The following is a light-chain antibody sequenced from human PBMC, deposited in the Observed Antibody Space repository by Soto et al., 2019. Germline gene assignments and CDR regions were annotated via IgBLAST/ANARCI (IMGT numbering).Light chain of an antibody. CDR3: ARGEDNLSVPSLV. CDR2: RNH. CDR1: SSDFVSNS. J-gene: IGLJ3*02. V-gene: IGLV1-47*01. Sequence: QSVLTQSPSASGTPGQRVTISCSASSSDFVSNSVAWYQHVPGTAPKLLISRNHQRPSGVPDRFSGSKSGTSASLTISDLRSEYEADYYYARGEDNLSVPSLVFGGGTKVTVL.